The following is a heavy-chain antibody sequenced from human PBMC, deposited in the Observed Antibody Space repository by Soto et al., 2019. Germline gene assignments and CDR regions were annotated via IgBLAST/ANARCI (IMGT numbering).Heavy chain of an antibody. J-gene: IGHJ4*02. D-gene: IGHD5-18*01. CDR2: ISGSGAST. V-gene: IGHV3-23*01. CDR3: AKDIVRYTYGACDY. Sequence: GGSLRLSCAASGFTFRSYTMHWVRQAPGKGLEWVSAISGSGASTYHADSVKGRLTISRDNSKNTLYLQMNSLRVEDTAVYYCAKDIVRYTYGACDYWGQGALVTVSS. CDR1: GFTFRSYT.